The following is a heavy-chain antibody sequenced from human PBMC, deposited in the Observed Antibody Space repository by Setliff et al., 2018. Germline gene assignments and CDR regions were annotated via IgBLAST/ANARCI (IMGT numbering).Heavy chain of an antibody. CDR3: AKSPHDFWSGRVFFDY. Sequence: GESLKISCAAPGFSFSSYAMSWVRQAPGKGLEWVSSIIGSGISTYYADSVQGRFTISRDNHKNTLHLQMNSLRVEDTAIYYCAKSPHDFWSGRVFFDYWGQGILVTVSS. CDR1: GFSFSSYA. D-gene: IGHD3-3*01. V-gene: IGHV3-23*01. CDR2: IIGSGIST. J-gene: IGHJ4*01.